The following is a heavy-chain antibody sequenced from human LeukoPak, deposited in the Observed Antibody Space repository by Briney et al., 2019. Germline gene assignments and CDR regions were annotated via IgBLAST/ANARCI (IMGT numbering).Heavy chain of an antibody. CDR1: GFTFSSYG. J-gene: IGHJ4*02. Sequence: GGSLRLSCAASGFTFSSYGMPWVRQAPGKGLEWVAVISYDGSNKYYADSVKGRFTISRDNSKNTLYLQMNSLRAEDTAVYYCAKSSSTVTHFDYWGQGTLVTVSS. CDR3: AKSSSTVTHFDY. CDR2: ISYDGSNK. D-gene: IGHD4-17*01. V-gene: IGHV3-30*18.